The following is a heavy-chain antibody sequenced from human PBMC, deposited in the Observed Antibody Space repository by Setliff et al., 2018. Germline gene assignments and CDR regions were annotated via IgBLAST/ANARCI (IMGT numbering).Heavy chain of an antibody. Sequence: GGSLRLSCAASGFTFNSYAMHWVRQAPGKGLEWLAVISYDGINKYYADSVRGRFTISRDNSKNTLFLQMNSLRTDDTAVYYCARTQVVPASTYSIDYWGQGTLVTVSS. CDR2: ISYDGINK. D-gene: IGHD2-2*01. CDR3: ARTQVVPASTYSIDY. CDR1: GFTFNSYA. J-gene: IGHJ4*02. V-gene: IGHV3-30*01.